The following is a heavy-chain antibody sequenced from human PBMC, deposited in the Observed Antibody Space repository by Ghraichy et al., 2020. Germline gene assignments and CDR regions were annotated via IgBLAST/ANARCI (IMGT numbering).Heavy chain of an antibody. D-gene: IGHD6-13*01. V-gene: IGHV4-34*01. CDR1: GGSFSGYY. CDR3: ARKFGYSSSWYSGDCFDP. Sequence: SETLSLTCAVYGGSFSGYYWSWIRQPPGKGLEWIGEINHSGSTNYNPSLKSRVTISVDTSKNQFSLKLSSVTAADTAVYYCARKFGYSSSWYSGDCFDPWGQGTLVTVSS. CDR2: INHSGST. J-gene: IGHJ5*02.